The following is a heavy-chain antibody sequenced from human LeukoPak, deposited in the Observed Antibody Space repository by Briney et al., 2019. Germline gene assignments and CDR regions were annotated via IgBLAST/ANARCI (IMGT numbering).Heavy chain of an antibody. CDR3: ARHSGSGSLSRPFDP. V-gene: IGHV4-39*01. CDR1: GGSVTSGGFY. J-gene: IGHJ5*02. CDR2: IYY. Sequence: SETLSLTGSVSGGSVTSGGFYWGWLRQPPGRGPEWIATIYYYNPSLQSRVTISIDTSKNQSSLRLTSVTATDTAVYHCARHSGSGSLSRPFDPWGQGTLVTVSS. D-gene: IGHD3-10*01.